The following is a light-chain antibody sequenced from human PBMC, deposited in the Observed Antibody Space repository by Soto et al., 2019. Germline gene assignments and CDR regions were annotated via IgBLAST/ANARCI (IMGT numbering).Light chain of an antibody. CDR1: QSINSY. CDR3: QQTYSTLVYS. V-gene: IGKV1-39*01. CDR2: AAS. J-gene: IGKJ2*01. Sequence: DIQMTQSPSSLSASIGDRGTITCRTSQSINSYLNWYQQKPGRAPKLLIYAASRLQSGVPSRFSGSGSGTDFTLTISGLQPEDLATYYCQQTYSTLVYSFGPGTKLEIK.